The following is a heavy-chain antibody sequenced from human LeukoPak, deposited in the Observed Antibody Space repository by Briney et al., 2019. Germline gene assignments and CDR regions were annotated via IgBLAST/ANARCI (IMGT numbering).Heavy chain of an antibody. D-gene: IGHD3-3*01. CDR2: IRGDGTSQ. CDR3: AAPNDFWNGYDYYMDV. CDR1: GITFSSYG. V-gene: IGHV3-30*02. Sequence: GGSLRLSCVASGITFSSYGMHWVRQVPGKGLEWVAFIRGDGTSQYYVDSVKGRFFISRDNSKNTLYLQMNSLRAEDRAVYYCAAPNDFWNGYDYYMDVWGKGTTVSVSS. J-gene: IGHJ6*03.